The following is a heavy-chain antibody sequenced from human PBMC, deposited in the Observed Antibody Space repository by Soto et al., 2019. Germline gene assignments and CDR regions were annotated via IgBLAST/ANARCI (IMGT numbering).Heavy chain of an antibody. CDR1: GGSFSGYY. CDR3: ARGYHGYGYYYYGMDV. CDR2: INHSGST. D-gene: IGHD3-16*01. V-gene: IGHV4-34*01. Sequence: SETLSLTCAVYGGSFSGYYWSWIRQPPGKGLEWIGEINHSGSTNYNPSLKSRVTISVDTSKNQFSLKLSSVTAADTAVYYCARGYHGYGYYYYGMDVWGQGTTVTVSS. J-gene: IGHJ6*02.